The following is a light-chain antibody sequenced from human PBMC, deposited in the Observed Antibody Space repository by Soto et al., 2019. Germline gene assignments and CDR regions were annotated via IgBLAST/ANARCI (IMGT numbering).Light chain of an antibody. V-gene: IGKV1-39*01. Sequence: DIQMTQSPSSLSASVGDRVTITCRASQSISSYLNWYQQKPGKAPQLLIYAASSLQSGVPSRFSGSGSETDFTLTISSLQPEDFATYYCQQSYSTHALTFGGGTKVEIK. CDR3: QQSYSTHALT. CDR1: QSISSY. CDR2: AAS. J-gene: IGKJ4*01.